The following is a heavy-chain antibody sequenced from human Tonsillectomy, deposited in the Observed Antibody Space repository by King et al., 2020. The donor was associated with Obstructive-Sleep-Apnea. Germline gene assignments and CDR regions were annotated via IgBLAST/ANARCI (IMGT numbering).Heavy chain of an antibody. Sequence: EVQLVESGGGLVQPGGSLRLSCAASGFTFSSYSMNWVRQAPGKGLEWVSYISSSSSTIYYADSVKGRFTISRDNAKNSLYLQTNSLRAEDTAVYYCARDFYYGSGSYYNRPYYFDYWGQGTLVTVSS. CDR1: GFTFSSYS. CDR3: ARDFYYGSGSYYNRPYYFDY. V-gene: IGHV3-48*04. J-gene: IGHJ4*02. CDR2: ISSSSSTI. D-gene: IGHD3-10*01.